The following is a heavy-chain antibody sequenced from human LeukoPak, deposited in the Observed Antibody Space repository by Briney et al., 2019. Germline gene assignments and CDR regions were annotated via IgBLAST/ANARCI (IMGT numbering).Heavy chain of an antibody. CDR2: IYTSGSP. CDR3: ARTGSGSYYNYYYYYMDV. Sequence: SETLSLTCTVSGGSISSYYWSWIRQPDGKGLEWIGRIYTSGSPNYNPSLKSRVTISVDTSKNQFSLKLSSVTAADTAVYYCARTGSGSYYNYYYYYMDVWGKGTTVTVSS. J-gene: IGHJ6*03. V-gene: IGHV4-4*07. D-gene: IGHD3-10*01. CDR1: GGSISSYY.